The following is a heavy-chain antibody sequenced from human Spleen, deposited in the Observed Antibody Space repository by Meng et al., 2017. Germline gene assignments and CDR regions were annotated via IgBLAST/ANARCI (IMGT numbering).Heavy chain of an antibody. J-gene: IGHJ4*02. CDR2: INHSGST. Sequence: VQLQQSGAGLLKPSQTLSLTCVVSGGSFSDYYGSWIRQPPGKGLEWIGEINHSGSTNYNPSLESRATISVDTSQNNLSLKLSSVTAADSAVYYCARGPTTMAHDFDYWGQGTLVTVSS. D-gene: IGHD4-11*01. CDR1: GGSFSDYY. V-gene: IGHV4-34*01. CDR3: ARGPTTMAHDFDY.